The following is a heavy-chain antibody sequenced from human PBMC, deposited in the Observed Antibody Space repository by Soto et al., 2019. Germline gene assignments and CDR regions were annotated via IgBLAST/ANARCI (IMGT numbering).Heavy chain of an antibody. Sequence: SDTLALTRPCSGGSISSYCWSWIRQPRWKGLEWIGYIYYSGSTNYNPSLKSRVTISVDTSKNQFSLKLSSVTAADTAVYYCARVVPPPGVGDAFDLWGQGTLVTVSS. CDR3: ARVVPPPGVGDAFDL. V-gene: IGHV4-59*07. CDR2: IYYSGST. J-gene: IGHJ3*01. D-gene: IGHD2-8*01. CDR1: GGSISSYC.